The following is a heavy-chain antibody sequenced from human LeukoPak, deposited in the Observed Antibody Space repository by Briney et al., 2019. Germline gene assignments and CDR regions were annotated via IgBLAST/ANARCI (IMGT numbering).Heavy chain of an antibody. CDR3: ARAYSSSALGSLYYYMDV. V-gene: IGHV4-39*07. D-gene: IGHD6-13*01. J-gene: IGHJ6*03. CDR2: IYTSGST. Sequence: PSETLSLTCTVSGGSISSSSYYWGWIRQPPGKGLEWIGSIYTSGSTNYSPSLKSRVTMSVDASKNQFSLKLSSVTAADTAVYYCARAYSSSALGSLYYYMDVWGKGTTVTISS. CDR1: GGSISSSSYY.